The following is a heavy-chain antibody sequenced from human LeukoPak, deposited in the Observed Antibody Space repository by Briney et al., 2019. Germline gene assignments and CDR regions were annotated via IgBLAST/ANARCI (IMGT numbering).Heavy chain of an antibody. V-gene: IGHV4-4*02. J-gene: IGHJ4*02. D-gene: IGHD5-24*01. CDR1: GGSISSSNW. CDR3: ARVGDGYPYYFDY. CDR2: IYYSGST. Sequence: SGTLSLTCAVSGGSISSSNWWSWVRQPPGKGLEWIGFIYYSGSTNYNPSLKSRVTISVDTSKNQFSLKLSSVTAADTAVYYCARVGDGYPYYFDYWGQGTLVTVSS.